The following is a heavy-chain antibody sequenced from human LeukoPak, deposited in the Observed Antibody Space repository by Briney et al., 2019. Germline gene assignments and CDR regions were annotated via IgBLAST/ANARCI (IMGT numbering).Heavy chain of an antibody. D-gene: IGHD2-2*01. CDR3: ARDPLDSVVVPAATGDY. CDR1: GFTVSSNY. Sequence: GGSLGLSCAASGFTVSSNYMSWVRQAPGKGVEWVSVIYSGGSTYYSDSVKGRFTISRDNSKNTLYLQMNSLRAEDTAVYYCARDPLDSVVVPAATGDYWGQGTLVTVSS. CDR2: IYSGGST. V-gene: IGHV3-66*01. J-gene: IGHJ4*02.